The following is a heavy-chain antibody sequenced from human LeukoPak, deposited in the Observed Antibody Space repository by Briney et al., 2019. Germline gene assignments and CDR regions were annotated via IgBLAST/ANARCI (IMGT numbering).Heavy chain of an antibody. Sequence: PGGSLRLSCAASGFTFSSYAMSWVRQAPGKGLEWVSDISGNGAATFYADSVKGRFTISRDNSKNTLYLQMNSLKVEHTALYYCAKFSPYGGNSYWGQGTLVTVSS. CDR3: AKFSPYGGNSY. CDR1: GFTFSSYA. CDR2: ISGNGAAT. J-gene: IGHJ4*02. D-gene: IGHD4-23*01. V-gene: IGHV3-23*01.